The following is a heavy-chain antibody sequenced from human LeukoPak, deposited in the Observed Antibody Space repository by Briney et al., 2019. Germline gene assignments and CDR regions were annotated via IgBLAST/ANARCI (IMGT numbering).Heavy chain of an antibody. CDR3: ARESRCSSTSCYGLDYYGMDV. D-gene: IGHD2-2*01. CDR1: GFTFSSYA. Sequence: PGRSLRLSCAASGFTFSSYAMRWVRQAPGKGLEWVAVISYDGSNKYYADSVKRRFTISRDNSKNTLYLQMNSLRAEDTAVYYCARESRCSSTSCYGLDYYGMDVWGQGTTVTVSS. V-gene: IGHV3-30-3*01. J-gene: IGHJ6*02. CDR2: ISYDGSNK.